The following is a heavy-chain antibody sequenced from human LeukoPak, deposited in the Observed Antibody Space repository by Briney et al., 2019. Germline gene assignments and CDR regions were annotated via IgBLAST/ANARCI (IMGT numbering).Heavy chain of an antibody. D-gene: IGHD3-10*01. CDR1: GFTFDDYG. J-gene: IGHJ4*02. CDR3: VRGFRGGPFDY. Sequence: PGGSLRLSCVASGFTFDDYGMRWVRHVPGKGLEWGSGIVRNGGGTGYADSVKGRFTISRDNAENFLYLQMNSLRADDTALFYCVRGFRGGPFDYWGQGTLVTVSS. V-gene: IGHV3-20*04. CDR2: IVRNGGGT.